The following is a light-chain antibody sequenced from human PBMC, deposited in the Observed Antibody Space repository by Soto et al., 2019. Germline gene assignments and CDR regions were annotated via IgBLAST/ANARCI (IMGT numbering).Light chain of an antibody. CDR2: DVS. Sequence: QSVLTQPASVSGSPGQSITISCTGTSSDVGGYNYVSWYQQHPGKAPKLRIYDVSNRPEGVSNRFSGSKSGNTASLTISGLQADDDADYYCSSYTSSSVVFGGGTTLTVL. CDR3: SSYTSSSVV. V-gene: IGLV2-14*01. J-gene: IGLJ2*01. CDR1: SSDVGGYNY.